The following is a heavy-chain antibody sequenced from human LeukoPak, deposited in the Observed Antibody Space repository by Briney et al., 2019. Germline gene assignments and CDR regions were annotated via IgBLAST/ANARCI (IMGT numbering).Heavy chain of an antibody. D-gene: IGHD6-19*01. CDR2: IKQDGSEK. V-gene: IGHV3-7*01. J-gene: IGHJ5*02. CDR1: GFTFSSYW. CDR3: ARASRYLYSSGWYSTINP. Sequence: PGGSLRLFCAASGFTFSSYWMSWVGQAPGKGLEWVANIKQDGSEKYYVDSVKGRFTISRDNAKNSLYLQMNSLRAEDTAVYYCARASRYLYSSGWYSTINPWGQGTLVTVSS.